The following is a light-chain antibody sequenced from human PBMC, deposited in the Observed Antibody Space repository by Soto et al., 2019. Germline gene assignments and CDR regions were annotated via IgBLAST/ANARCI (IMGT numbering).Light chain of an antibody. V-gene: IGLV8-61*01. CDR1: SGSVSTSYY. J-gene: IGLJ1*01. CDR2: STN. CDR3: CSYAGGYTYL. Sequence: QTVVTQEPSFSVSPGGTVTLTCGLSSGSVSTSYYPSWYQQTPGQAPRTLIYSTNTRSSGVPDRFSGSILGNKAALTITGAQAEDEADYFCCSYAGGYTYLFGTGTKLTVL.